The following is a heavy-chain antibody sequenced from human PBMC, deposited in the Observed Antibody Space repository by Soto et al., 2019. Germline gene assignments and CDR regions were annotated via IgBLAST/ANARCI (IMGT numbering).Heavy chain of an antibody. CDR1: GGSFSGYY. CDR3: ARRSKQTGTPIIGFDP. J-gene: IGHJ5*02. V-gene: IGHV4-34*01. CDR2: INPSGST. D-gene: IGHD1-7*01. Sequence: QVQLQQWGAGLLKPSATLSLTCAVYGGSFSGYYWSWIRQPPGKGLEWIGEINPSGSTNYNPSLKSRVSISRDTSKNQFSLRLSSVTAADTAVYYCARRSKQTGTPIIGFDPWGQGTLVTLSS.